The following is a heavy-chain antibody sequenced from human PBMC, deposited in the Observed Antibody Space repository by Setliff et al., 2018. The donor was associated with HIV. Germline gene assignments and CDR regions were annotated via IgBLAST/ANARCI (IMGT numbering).Heavy chain of an antibody. Sequence: SETLSLTCAVYGGSFSGYYWSWIRQPPGKGLEWIGEINHSGSTYYNPSLKSRVTISVDTSKNQFSLKLSSVTAADTAVYYCSRGVWAFDSWDQGTLVTVSS. V-gene: IGHV4-34*01. CDR3: SRGVWAFDS. J-gene: IGHJ4*02. D-gene: IGHD3-16*01. CDR1: GGSFSGYY. CDR2: INHSGST.